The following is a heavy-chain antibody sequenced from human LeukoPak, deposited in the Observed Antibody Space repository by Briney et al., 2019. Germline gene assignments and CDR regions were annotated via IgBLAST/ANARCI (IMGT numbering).Heavy chain of an antibody. V-gene: IGHV4-34*01. J-gene: IGHJ3*02. CDR1: GGSFSGYY. CDR2: INHSGST. D-gene: IGHD1-26*01. Sequence: SETLSLTCAVYGGSFSGYYWSWIRQPPGKGLEWIGEINHSGSTNYNPSLKSRVTISVDTSKNQFSLKLSSVTAADTAVYYCARGREPRSAFDIWGQGTMVTVSS. CDR3: ARGREPRSAFDI.